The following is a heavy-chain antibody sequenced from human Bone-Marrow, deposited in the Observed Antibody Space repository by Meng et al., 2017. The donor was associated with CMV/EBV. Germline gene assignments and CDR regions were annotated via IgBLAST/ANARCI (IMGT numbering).Heavy chain of an antibody. D-gene: IGHD6-6*01. CDR2: INSDGSST. J-gene: IGHJ5*02. Sequence: GESLKISCAASGFTFSSYWMHWVRQAPGKGLVWVSRINSDGSSTSYADSVKGRFTISRDNAKNTLYLQMNSLRAKDTAVYYCARKPDSSSWLYDWFDPWGQGTLVTVPS. V-gene: IGHV3-74*01. CDR1: GFTFSSYW. CDR3: ARKPDSSSWLYDWFDP.